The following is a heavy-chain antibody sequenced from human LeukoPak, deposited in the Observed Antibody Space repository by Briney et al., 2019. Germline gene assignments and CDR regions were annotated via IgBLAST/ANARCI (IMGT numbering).Heavy chain of an antibody. CDR2: LDPEDGET. CDR3: AAGDIVATRETW. CDR1: GYTLTELC. D-gene: IGHD5-12*01. Sequence: ASVKVSCKVSGYTLTELCMYWVRQAPGKGLEWMGGLDPEDGETIYAQKFQGRVTMTEDASTDTAYMELSSLRSEDTAVYYCAAGDIVATRETWWGQGTLVTVSS. J-gene: IGHJ4*02. V-gene: IGHV1-24*01.